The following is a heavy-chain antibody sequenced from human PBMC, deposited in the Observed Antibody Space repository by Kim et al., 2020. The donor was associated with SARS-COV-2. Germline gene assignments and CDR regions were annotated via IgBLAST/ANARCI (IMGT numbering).Heavy chain of an antibody. Sequence: GGSLSLSCAASGFTFDDYAMHWVRQAPGKGLEWVSGITWNSGSADFADSVKGRFTISRDNAKNSLYLQMNSLRDEDTALYYCAKTRGSSWYAFDIWGQGTLVTVSS. V-gene: IGHV3-9*01. J-gene: IGHJ3*02. CDR3: AKTRGSSWYAFDI. CDR1: GFTFDDYA. D-gene: IGHD6-13*01. CDR2: ITWNSGSA.